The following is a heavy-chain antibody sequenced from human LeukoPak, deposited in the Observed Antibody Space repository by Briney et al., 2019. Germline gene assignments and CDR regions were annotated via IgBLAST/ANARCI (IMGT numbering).Heavy chain of an antibody. D-gene: IGHD6-19*01. CDR2: INHSGST. Sequence: SETLSLTCAVYGGSFSGYYWSWIRQPPGKGLEWIGEINHSGSTNYNPSLKSRVTISVDTSKNQFSLKLSSVTAADTAVYYCARHSERWLGAFDIWGQGTMVTVSS. V-gene: IGHV4-34*01. J-gene: IGHJ3*02. CDR3: ARHSERWLGAFDI. CDR1: GGSFSGYY.